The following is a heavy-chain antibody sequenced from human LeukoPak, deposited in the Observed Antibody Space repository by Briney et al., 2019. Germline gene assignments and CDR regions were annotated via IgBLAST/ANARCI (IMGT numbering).Heavy chain of an antibody. D-gene: IGHD6-19*01. CDR3: ARGAGNSGYGMDV. J-gene: IGHJ6*02. V-gene: IGHV3-23*01. Sequence: PGESLRLSCAASGFTFGSYAMSWVRQAPGKGLEWVSVISESGETTYYADSVKGRFTISRDSAKNSLYLQMSSLRDEDTAVYYCARGAGNSGYGMDVWGQGTTVTVSS. CDR2: ISESGETT. CDR1: GFTFGSYA.